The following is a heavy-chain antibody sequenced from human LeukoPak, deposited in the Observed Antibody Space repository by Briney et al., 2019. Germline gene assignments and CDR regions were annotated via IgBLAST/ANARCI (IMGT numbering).Heavy chain of an antibody. CDR3: AAKRGYSSSF. Sequence: PSETLSLTCFVSGDSISSNNYDWGWIRQPPGKGLEWIASIYYSGNTFYSPSLKTRVTISVDASKNQVSLSLTSVTAADAALYYCAAKRGYSSSFWGQGTLVAVSS. D-gene: IGHD5-18*01. CDR2: IYYSGNT. CDR1: GDSISSNNYD. V-gene: IGHV4-39*01. J-gene: IGHJ4*02.